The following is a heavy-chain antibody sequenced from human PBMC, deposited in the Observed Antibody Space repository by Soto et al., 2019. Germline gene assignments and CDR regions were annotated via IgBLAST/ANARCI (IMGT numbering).Heavy chain of an antibody. CDR3: ARGYDSSGFYYDY. V-gene: IGHV3-66*01. D-gene: IGHD3-22*01. Sequence: GGSLRLSCAASGFTVSNNYMTRVRQAPGKGLEWVSVIYSGGSTYYADSVKGRFTLSRDNSKNTLYLQMNSLRAEDTAVYYCARGYDSSGFYYDYWGQGTLVTVSS. J-gene: IGHJ4*02. CDR2: IYSGGST. CDR1: GFTVSNNY.